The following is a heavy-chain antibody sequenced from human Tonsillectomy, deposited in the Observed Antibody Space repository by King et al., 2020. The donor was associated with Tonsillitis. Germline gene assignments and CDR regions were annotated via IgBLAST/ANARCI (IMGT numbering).Heavy chain of an antibody. V-gene: IGHV4-61*02. D-gene: IGHD6-13*01. CDR2: IFSSGNT. CDR1: GDSIDSGSHY. J-gene: IGHJ5*02. CDR3: ARVMSWYENWFDP. Sequence: VQLQESGPGLVKPSQTLSLTCTVSGDSIDSGSHYWGWIRQPAGKGLEFIGRIFSSGNTHYNPSLKSRVTMSVDTSKNQFSLKLTSVTAADTAVYYCARVMSWYENWFDPWGQGTLVTVSS.